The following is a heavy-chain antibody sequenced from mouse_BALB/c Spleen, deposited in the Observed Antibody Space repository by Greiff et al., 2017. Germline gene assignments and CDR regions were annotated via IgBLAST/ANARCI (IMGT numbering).Heavy chain of an antibody. CDR1: GFTFTDYY. V-gene: IGHV7-3*02. CDR2: IRNKANGYTT. Sequence: EVKLVESGGGLVQPGGSLRLSCATSGFTFTDYYMSWVRQPPGKALEWLGFIRNKANGYTTEYSASVKGRFTISRDNSQSILYLQMNTLRAEDSATYYCARELRGGAMDYWGQGTSVTVSS. CDR3: ARELRGGAMDY. D-gene: IGHD1-1*01. J-gene: IGHJ4*01.